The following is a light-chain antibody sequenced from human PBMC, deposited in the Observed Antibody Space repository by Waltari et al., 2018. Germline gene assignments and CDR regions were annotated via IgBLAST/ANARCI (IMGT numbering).Light chain of an antibody. CDR2: VIS. Sequence: DIQMTQSPSYLSASVGDRVTITCRASQTINKYLNWYQKKSGRAPQFLISVISYLHTGVPSRFSGSGSGTDFTLTISSLQPEDFATYYCQQSDSLPLTFGGGTKVEIK. V-gene: IGKV1-39*01. J-gene: IGKJ4*01. CDR1: QTINKY. CDR3: QQSDSLPLT.